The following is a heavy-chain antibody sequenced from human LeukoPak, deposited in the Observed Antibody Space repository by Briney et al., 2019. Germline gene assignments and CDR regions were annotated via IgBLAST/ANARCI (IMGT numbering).Heavy chain of an antibody. V-gene: IGHV4-61*01. CDR1: GGSVSSGSYY. J-gene: IGHJ4*02. CDR2: IYYSGST. CDR3: ARVYSGYGGGFVDY. Sequence: PSETLSLTCTVSGGSVSSGSYYWSWIRQPPGKGLEWIGYIYYSGSTNYNPSLKSRVTISVDTSKNQFSLKLSSVTAADTAVYYCARVYSGYGGGFVDYWGQGTLVTVSS. D-gene: IGHD5-12*01.